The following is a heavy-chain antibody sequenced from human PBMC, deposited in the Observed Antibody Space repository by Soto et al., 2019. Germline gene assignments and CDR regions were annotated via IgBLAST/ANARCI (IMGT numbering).Heavy chain of an antibody. CDR2: IHAGNGNT. D-gene: IGHD2-2*01. Sequence: ASGKVSCKASGYTFTTYSMHWVRQAPGQRLEWMGWIHAGNGNTEHSQKFQGRVTITRDTSASTAYLELGSLRSEDTAVYYCARAACSSTSCYNYYAYGMDVWGQGTAVTVSS. CDR1: GYTFTTYS. CDR3: ARAACSSTSCYNYYAYGMDV. V-gene: IGHV1-3*01. J-gene: IGHJ6*02.